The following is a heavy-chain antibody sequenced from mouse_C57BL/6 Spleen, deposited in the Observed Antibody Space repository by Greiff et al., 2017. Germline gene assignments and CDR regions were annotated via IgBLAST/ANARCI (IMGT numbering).Heavy chain of an antibody. J-gene: IGHJ2*01. V-gene: IGHV5-2*01. CDR2: INSDGGST. D-gene: IGHD2-3*01. Sequence: EVHLVESGGGLVQPGESLKLSCESNEYEFPSHDMSWVRKTPEKRLELVAAINSDGGSTYYPDTMERRFTISRDNTKKTRYLQMSSLRSEDTALYDCARSMMVNYFDYWGQGTTLTVSS. CDR1: EYEFPSHD. CDR3: ARSMMVNYFDY.